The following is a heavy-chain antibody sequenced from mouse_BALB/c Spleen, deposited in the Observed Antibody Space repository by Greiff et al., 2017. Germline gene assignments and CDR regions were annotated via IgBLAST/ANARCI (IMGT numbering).Heavy chain of an antibody. D-gene: IGHD2-2*01. CDR3: ARSTMVTDFDY. J-gene: IGHJ2*01. Sequence: VQLQQSGAELARPGASVKLSCKASGYTFTDYYINWVKQRTGQGLEWIGEIYPGSGNTYYNEKFKGKATLTADKSSSTAYMQLSSLTSEDSAVYFCARSTMVTDFDYWGQGTTLTVSS. CDR1: GYTFTDYY. CDR2: IYPGSGNT. V-gene: IGHV1-77*01.